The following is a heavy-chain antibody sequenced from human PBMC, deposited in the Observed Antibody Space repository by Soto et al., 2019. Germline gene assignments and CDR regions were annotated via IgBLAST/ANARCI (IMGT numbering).Heavy chain of an antibody. CDR3: AKGVPGIAVAGTGYFQH. Sequence: EVQLLESGGGLVQPGGSLRLSCAASGFTFSSYAMSWVRQAPGKGLEWVSGISGSGDSTYYADGVKGRFTISRDNSKNTLELQQNSLRADDTAVYYCAKGVPGIAVAGTGYFQHWGQGTLVTVS. CDR2: ISGSGDST. J-gene: IGHJ1*01. D-gene: IGHD6-19*01. CDR1: GFTFSSYA. V-gene: IGHV3-23*01.